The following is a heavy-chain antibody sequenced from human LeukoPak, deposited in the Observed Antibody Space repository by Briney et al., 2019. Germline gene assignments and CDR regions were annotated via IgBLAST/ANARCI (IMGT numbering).Heavy chain of an antibody. Sequence: GGSLRLSCAASGFTFSSYWMGWVRQAPGKGLEWVANIKQDGSEKYYVDSVKGRFTISRDNAKNSLYLQMNSLRAEDTAVYYCARGTMLDVSYYGSGVYFDYWGQGTLVTVSS. CDR3: ARGTMLDVSYYGSGVYFDY. V-gene: IGHV3-7*01. D-gene: IGHD3-10*01. J-gene: IGHJ4*02. CDR2: IKQDGSEK. CDR1: GFTFSSYW.